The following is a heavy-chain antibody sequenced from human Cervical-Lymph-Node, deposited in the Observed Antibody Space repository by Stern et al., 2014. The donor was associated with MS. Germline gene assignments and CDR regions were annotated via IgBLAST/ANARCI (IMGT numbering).Heavy chain of an antibody. D-gene: IGHD3-9*01. CDR3: AKDLDYDILTGYSDY. J-gene: IGHJ4*02. Sequence: EVQLGESGGGLVQPGGSLRLSCAASGFTFSSYAMSWVRQAPGKGLERVSAISGSGGSTYYADSLKGRFTISRDNSKNTLYLQMNSLRTEDTAVYYCAKDLDYDILTGYSDYWGQGTLVTVSS. V-gene: IGHV3-23*04. CDR2: ISGSGGST. CDR1: GFTFSSYA.